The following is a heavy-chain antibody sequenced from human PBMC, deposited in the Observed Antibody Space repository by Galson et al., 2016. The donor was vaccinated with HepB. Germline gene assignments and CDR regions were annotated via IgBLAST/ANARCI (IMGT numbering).Heavy chain of an antibody. V-gene: IGHV3-53*04. CDR3: AREAYYYGSSGYGGDNAFDI. D-gene: IGHD3-22*01. J-gene: IGHJ3*02. CDR2: IYSGGTT. Sequence: SLRLSCAASGFTVSNTYMSWVRQAPGKGLEWVSVIYSGGTTYYADSVKGRFTISRHTSKNTLYLQMNSLRTDDTAVYYCAREAYYYGSSGYGGDNAFDIWGQGTIVTVSS. CDR1: GFTVSNTY.